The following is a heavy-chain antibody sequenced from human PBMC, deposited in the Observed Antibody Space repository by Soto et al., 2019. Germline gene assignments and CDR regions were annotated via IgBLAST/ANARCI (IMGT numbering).Heavy chain of an antibody. CDR1: GYSFTTYW. D-gene: IGHD4-4*01. CDR3: ARLETTVTRQSFDF. Sequence: GESLKISCKASGYSFTTYWIAWVRQMPGKGLEWMGIIYPGDSDPRYSPSIQGHVTFSVDRSISTAYLQWRSLKASDTAMYYCARLETTVTRQSFDFWAQGTLVTVSS. J-gene: IGHJ4*02. V-gene: IGHV5-51*01. CDR2: IYPGDSDP.